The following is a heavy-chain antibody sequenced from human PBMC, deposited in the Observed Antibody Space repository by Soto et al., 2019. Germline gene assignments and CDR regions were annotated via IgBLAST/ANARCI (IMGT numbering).Heavy chain of an antibody. CDR2: ISTTSFTI. Sequence: VGSLRLSCAASCFSFSTYNMDWVRKAPGKRPEWIAYISTTSFTIYYADSVKGRFTISRDNDRNSLYLEMNSLRDEDTAVYYCARDRCYDGTCYSASDSWGQGTLVTVSS. D-gene: IGHD2-15*01. J-gene: IGHJ5*01. CDR3: ARDRCYDGTCYSASDS. CDR1: CFSFSTYN. V-gene: IGHV3-48*02.